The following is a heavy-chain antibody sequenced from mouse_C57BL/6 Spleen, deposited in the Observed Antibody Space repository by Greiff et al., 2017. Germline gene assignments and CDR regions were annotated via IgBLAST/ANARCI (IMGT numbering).Heavy chain of an antibody. Sequence: EVKVEESGPGLVKPSQSLSLTCSVTGYSITSGYYWNWIRQFPGNKLEWMGYISYDGSNNYNPSLKNRISITRDPSKNQFFLKLNSVTTEDTATYYCADGLDYWGQGTSVTVSS. CDR1: GYSITSGYY. V-gene: IGHV3-6*01. J-gene: IGHJ4*01. CDR3: ADGLDY. CDR2: ISYDGSN. D-gene: IGHD2-3*01.